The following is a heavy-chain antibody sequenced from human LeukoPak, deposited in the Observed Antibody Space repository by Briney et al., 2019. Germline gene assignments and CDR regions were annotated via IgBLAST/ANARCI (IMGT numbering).Heavy chain of an antibody. CDR3: ARGWGSLEN. Sequence: GGSLRLSCAASGFSVITDYMTWVRQAPGKGLEWVSTLYSSGNTYYADSVKGRFTVSRDNSKNTLFLEMSSLRAEDTAVYFCARGWGSLENWGQGTLVAVSS. CDR2: LYSSGNT. J-gene: IGHJ4*02. D-gene: IGHD7-27*01. CDR1: GFSVITDY. V-gene: IGHV3-53*01.